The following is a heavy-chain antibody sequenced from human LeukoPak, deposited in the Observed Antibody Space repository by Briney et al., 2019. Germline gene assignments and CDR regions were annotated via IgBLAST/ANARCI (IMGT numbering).Heavy chain of an antibody. J-gene: IGHJ4*02. CDR3: AKTQGYYDC. CDR1: GFTFSSYG. D-gene: IGHD3-22*01. CDR2: LVLVAP. V-gene: IGHV3-23*01. Sequence: GGSLRLSCAASGFTFSSYGMNWSARLQGRGWSGSLVLVLVAPHTTQTPSRAGSSSPETLPRTRYLQMNSLRAEDTAVYYCAKTQGYYDCWGQGTLVTVSS.